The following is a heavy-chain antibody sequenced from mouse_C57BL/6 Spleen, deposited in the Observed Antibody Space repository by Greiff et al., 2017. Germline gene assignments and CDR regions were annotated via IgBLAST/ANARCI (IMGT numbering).Heavy chain of an antibody. Sequence: VQLKESGPELVKPGASVKISCKASGYAFSSSWMNWVKQRPGKGLEWIGRIYPGDGDTNYNGKFKGKATLTADKSSSTAYMQLSSLTSEDSAVYFCARRLGNGGYYFDYWGQGTTLTVSS. CDR3: ARRLGNGGYYFDY. D-gene: IGHD4-1*01. J-gene: IGHJ2*01. CDR1: GYAFSSSW. V-gene: IGHV1-82*01. CDR2: IYPGDGDT.